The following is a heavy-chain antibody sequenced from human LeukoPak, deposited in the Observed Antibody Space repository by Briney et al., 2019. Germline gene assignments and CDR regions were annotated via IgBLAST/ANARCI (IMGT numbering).Heavy chain of an antibody. CDR2: IWYDGSNK. CDR1: GFTFSSYG. V-gene: IGHV3-33*06. D-gene: IGHD3-10*01. J-gene: IGHJ6*02. CDR3: AKAALWFDV. Sequence: GGSLRLSCAASGFTFSSYGMRWVRQAPGKGLEWVAVIWYDGSNKYYADSVKGRFTISRDNSKNTLYLQMNSLRAEDTAVYYCAKAALWFDVWGQGTTVTVSS.